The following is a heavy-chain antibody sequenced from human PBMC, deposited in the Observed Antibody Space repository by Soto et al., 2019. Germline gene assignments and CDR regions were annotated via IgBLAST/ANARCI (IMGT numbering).Heavy chain of an antibody. D-gene: IGHD2-15*01. J-gene: IGHJ4*02. V-gene: IGHV4-30-4*01. Sequence: QVQLQESGPGLVKPSQTLSLTCTVSGGSISSGNYYWSWIRQPPGKGLEWIGFISYSGSTYYSTSLTSRVTISVDTSKSQFSRNLSFVTAADTAVYYCATMGTPATGLYFFDYWGQGSLVTVSS. CDR1: GGSISSGNYY. CDR2: ISYSGST. CDR3: ATMGTPATGLYFFDY.